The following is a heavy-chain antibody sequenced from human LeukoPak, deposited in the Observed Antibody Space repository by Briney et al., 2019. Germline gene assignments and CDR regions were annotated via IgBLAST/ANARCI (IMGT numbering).Heavy chain of an antibody. D-gene: IGHD3-10*01. CDR3: ARDEVGVGMDV. Sequence: PGGSLRLSCAASGFTFSSYSMNWVRQAPGKGLEWVSSISSSSSYIYYADSVKGRFTISKDNAKNSLYLQMNSLRAEDTAVYYCARDEVGVGMDVWGQGTTVTVSS. J-gene: IGHJ6*02. CDR2: ISSSSSYI. V-gene: IGHV3-21*01. CDR1: GFTFSSYS.